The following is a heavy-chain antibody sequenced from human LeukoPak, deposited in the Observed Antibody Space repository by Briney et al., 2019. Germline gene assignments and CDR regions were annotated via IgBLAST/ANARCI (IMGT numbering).Heavy chain of an antibody. CDR3: ARLRARTYSLDY. V-gene: IGHV4-59*01. Sequence: SETLSLTCTVSGGSISSYYWSWIRQPPGKGLEWIGYIYYSGSTNYNPSLKSRVTISVDTSKNQFSLKLSSVTAAGTAVYYCARLRARTYSLDYWGQGTLVTVSS. D-gene: IGHD2-21*01. J-gene: IGHJ4*02. CDR1: GGSISSYY. CDR2: IYYSGST.